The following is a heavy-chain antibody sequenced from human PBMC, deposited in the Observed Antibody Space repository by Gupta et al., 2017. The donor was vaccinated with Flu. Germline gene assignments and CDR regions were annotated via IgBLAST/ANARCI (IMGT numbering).Heavy chain of an antibody. J-gene: IGHJ4*02. V-gene: IGHV3-48*02. D-gene: IGHD3-16*01. CDR1: GSTFSDSH. Sequence: ELQLVEAGGGLVQPGGSLILSCAIPGSTFSDSHMHWIRQAPGKGLEWISYIGSGGNTDYADSVRGRFTISRDNARDSLFLQMNSLRDEDTALYYCARDLNWAFIFWGQGALVTVSS. CDR3: ARDLNWAFIF. CDR2: IGSGGNT.